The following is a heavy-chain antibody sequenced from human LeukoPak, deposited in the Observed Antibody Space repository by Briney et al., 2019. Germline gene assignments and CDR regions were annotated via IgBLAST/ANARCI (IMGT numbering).Heavy chain of an antibody. CDR1: EFTFSSYG. V-gene: IGHV3-23*01. J-gene: IGHJ4*02. CDR2: ISGSGGST. CDR3: TTIRGFCSGRSCLGY. Sequence: PGGSLRLSCAASEFTFSSYGMSWVRQAPGKGLEWVSAISGSGGSTYYADSVKGRFTISRDNSKNTLYLQMNSLKSEDTAVYYCTTIRGFCSGRSCLGYWGQGTLVTVSS. D-gene: IGHD2-15*01.